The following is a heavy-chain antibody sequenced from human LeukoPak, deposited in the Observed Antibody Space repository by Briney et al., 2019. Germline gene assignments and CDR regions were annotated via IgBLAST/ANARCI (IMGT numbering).Heavy chain of an antibody. Sequence: SGGSLRLSCVASGFTFRSYSMNWVRQAREKGLEWVSYISSSGSTIYYADAVKGRFTISRDNAKNSLYLQMSSLRDEDTAVYYCARDLGAWFGESHAYDVWGQGTMVTVSS. CDR2: ISSSGSTI. CDR1: GFTFRSYS. V-gene: IGHV3-48*02. D-gene: IGHD3-10*01. CDR3: ARDLGAWFGESHAYDV. J-gene: IGHJ3*01.